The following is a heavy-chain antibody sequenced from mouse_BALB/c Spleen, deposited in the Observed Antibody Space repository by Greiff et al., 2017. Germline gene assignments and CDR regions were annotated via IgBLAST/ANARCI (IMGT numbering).Heavy chain of an antibody. V-gene: IGHV5-9-4*01. CDR3: SRGGARAMDY. CDR2: ISSGGSYT. J-gene: IGHJ4*01. Sequence: EVKLVESGGGLVKPGGSLKLSCAASGFTFSSYAMSWVRQSPEKRLEWVAEISSGGSYTYYPDTVTGRFTISGDNAKNTLYLEMSSLRSEDTAMYCCSRGGARAMDYWGQGTSVTVSS. CDR1: GFTFSSYA.